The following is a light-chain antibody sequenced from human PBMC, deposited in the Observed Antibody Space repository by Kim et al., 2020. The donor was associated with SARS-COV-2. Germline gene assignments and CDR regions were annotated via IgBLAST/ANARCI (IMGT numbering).Light chain of an antibody. CDR1: QGISSY. CDR3: QQGNSFPLT. CDR2: AAS. Sequence: IQLTQSPSSLSASVGDRVTITCRASQGISSYLAWYQQKPGKAPKLLIYAASTLQTGVPSRFSGSGSGTDFTLTISSLQAEDFATYYCQQGNSFPLTFGGGTKVDIK. V-gene: IGKV1-9*01. J-gene: IGKJ4*01.